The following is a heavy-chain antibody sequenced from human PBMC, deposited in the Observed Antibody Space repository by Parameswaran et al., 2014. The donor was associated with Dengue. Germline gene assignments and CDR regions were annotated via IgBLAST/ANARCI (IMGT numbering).Heavy chain of an antibody. D-gene: IGHD1-26*01. V-gene: IGHV4-39*01. Sequence: VRQAPGKGLEWIGSIYYSGNTFYSPSLKSRVSISADTSKNQFSLKLSSVTAADTAVYYCARGGSLWNFQNWGQGTLVTVSS. J-gene: IGHJ1*01. CDR3: ARGGSLWNFQN. CDR2: IYYSGNT.